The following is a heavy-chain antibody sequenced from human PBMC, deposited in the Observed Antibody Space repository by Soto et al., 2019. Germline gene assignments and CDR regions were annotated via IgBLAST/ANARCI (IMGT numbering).Heavy chain of an antibody. CDR2: IYYSGGT. D-gene: IGHD1-1*01. Sequence: PSETLSLTCTVSGGSVRSGDHYWSWIRQPPGKGLEWIGFIYYSGGTNYNPSLESRVTISIDTSKNQSSLSLTSVTAADTAVYYCVRVNWTYWYFDLWGRGTLVTVSS. J-gene: IGHJ2*01. V-gene: IGHV4-61*08. CDR1: GGSVRSGDHY. CDR3: VRVNWTYWYFDL.